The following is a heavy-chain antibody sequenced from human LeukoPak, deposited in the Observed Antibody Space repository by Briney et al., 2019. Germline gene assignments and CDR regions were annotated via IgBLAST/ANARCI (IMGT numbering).Heavy chain of an antibody. CDR3: ARGGYCSGGSCYSTSDAFDI. CDR2: INPNSGGT. CDR1: GYTFTGYY. J-gene: IGHJ3*02. Sequence: ASVKVSCKASGYTFTGYYMHWVRQAPGQGLEWMGWINPNSGGTNYAQKLQGRVTMTTDTSTSTAYMELRSLRSDDTAVYYCARGGYCSGGSCYSTSDAFDIWGQGTMVTVSS. D-gene: IGHD2-15*01. V-gene: IGHV1-2*02.